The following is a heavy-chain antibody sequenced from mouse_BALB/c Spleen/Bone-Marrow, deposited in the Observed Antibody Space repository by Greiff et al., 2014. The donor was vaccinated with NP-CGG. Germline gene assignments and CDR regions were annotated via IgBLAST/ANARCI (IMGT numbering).Heavy chain of an antibody. J-gene: IGHJ2*01. CDR2: IDPANGNT. CDR3: ARYYYGSSLFDY. V-gene: IGHV14-3*02. CDR1: GFNIKDTY. D-gene: IGHD1-1*01. Sequence: VQLQQSGAELVKPGASVKLSCTASGFNIKDTYMHWVKQRPEQGLEWIGRIDPANGNTKYDPKFQGKATRTADTSSNTAYLQLSSLTSEDTAVYYCARYYYGSSLFDYWGQGTTLTVSS.